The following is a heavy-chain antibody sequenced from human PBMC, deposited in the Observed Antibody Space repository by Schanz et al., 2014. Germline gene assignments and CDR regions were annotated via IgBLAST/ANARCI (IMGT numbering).Heavy chain of an antibody. CDR1: GYSFTEYF. J-gene: IGHJ4*02. CDR3: ARARYTGYDCSGY. Sequence: QVQLVQSGPAVKKPGASMKVSCLASGYSFTEYFLHWVRQAPGQGLEWMGWINPNSGETNYEQKFKGRVTLTSDTXXXTAFMELSGLXXXXXXXYFCARARYTGYDCSGYWGQGTLVTVSS. V-gene: IGHV1-2*02. D-gene: IGHD5-12*01. CDR2: INPNSGET.